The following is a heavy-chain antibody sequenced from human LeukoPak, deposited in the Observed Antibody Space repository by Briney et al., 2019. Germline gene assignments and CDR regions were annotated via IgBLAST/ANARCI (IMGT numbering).Heavy chain of an antibody. D-gene: IGHD5-12*01. V-gene: IGHV4-59*01. CDR2: IYHSGST. J-gene: IGHJ6*03. CDR3: ARVVYSGYDFRGAMDV. CDR1: GDSISNYY. Sequence: SETLSLTCAVSGDSISNYYWSWIRQPPGKGLEWIGYIYHSGSTNYNPSLKSRVTISVDTSKNQFSLKLSSVTAADTAVYYCARVVYSGYDFRGAMDVWGKGTTVTVSS.